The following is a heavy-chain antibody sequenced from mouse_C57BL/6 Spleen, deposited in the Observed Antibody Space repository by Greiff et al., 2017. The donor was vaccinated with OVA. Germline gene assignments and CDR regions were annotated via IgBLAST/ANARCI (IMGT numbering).Heavy chain of an antibody. CDR2: IYPGSGST. V-gene: IGHV1-55*01. J-gene: IGHJ4*01. D-gene: IGHD1-1*02. Sequence: QVQLQQPGAELVKPGASVTMSCKASGYTFTSYWITWVKQRPGQGLEWIGDIYPGSGSTNYNAKFKSKATLTVDTSSSTAYMQISSLTSEDSAVYYCARYYGGYAMDDWGQGTSVTVSS. CDR1: GYTFTSYW. CDR3: ARYYGGYAMDD.